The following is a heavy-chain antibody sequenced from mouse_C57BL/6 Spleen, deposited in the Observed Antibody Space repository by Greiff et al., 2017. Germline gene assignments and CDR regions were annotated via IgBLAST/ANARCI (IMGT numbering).Heavy chain of an antibody. D-gene: IGHD1-1*01. Sequence: QVQLQQPGAELVKPGASVKMSCKASGYTFTSYWITWVKQRPGQGLEWIGDIYPGSGSTNYNEKFKSKATLTVDTSSSTAYMQLSSLTSEDSAVYYYANGGYYDSDAMDYWGQGTSVTVSS. CDR3: ANGGYYDSDAMDY. CDR2: IYPGSGST. V-gene: IGHV1-55*01. J-gene: IGHJ4*01. CDR1: GYTFTSYW.